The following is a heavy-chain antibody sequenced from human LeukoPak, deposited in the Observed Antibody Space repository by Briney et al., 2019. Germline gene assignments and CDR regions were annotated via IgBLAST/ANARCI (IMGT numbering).Heavy chain of an antibody. CDR3: ARVEAAADYYYYGMDV. J-gene: IGHJ6*02. CDR2: INSDGSST. D-gene: IGHD6-13*01. Sequence: PGGSLRLSCAASGFTFSSYWMHWVRQAPGKGLVWVSRINSDGSSTSYADSVKGRFTISRDNAKNTLYLQMNSLRAEDTAAYYCARVEAAADYYYYGMDVWGQGTTVTVSS. V-gene: IGHV3-74*01. CDR1: GFTFSSYW.